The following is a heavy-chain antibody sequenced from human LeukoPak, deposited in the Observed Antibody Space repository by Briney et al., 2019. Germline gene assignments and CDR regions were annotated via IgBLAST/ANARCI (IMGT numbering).Heavy chain of an antibody. D-gene: IGHD4-17*01. CDR1: GFTFRAYT. CDR3: AKDVKSDGVWDVDH. CDR2: IYGGGEGQT. J-gene: IGHJ4*02. Sequence: GGSLRLSCAASGFTFRAYTMNWVRQAPGKGLEWVSGIYGGGEGQTFYADSVRGRFTISRDDSRNVVFLHMDSLRVEDTALYYCAKDVKSDGVWDVDHWGQGTLVTVSS. V-gene: IGHV3-23*01.